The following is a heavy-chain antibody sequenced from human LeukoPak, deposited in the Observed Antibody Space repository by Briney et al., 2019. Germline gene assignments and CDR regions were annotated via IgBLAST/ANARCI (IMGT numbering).Heavy chain of an antibody. J-gene: IGHJ4*02. CDR3: ASHGWELLYYFDY. D-gene: IGHD1-26*01. CDR1: GFTFSSYS. CDR2: ISAISSSST. V-gene: IGHV3-48*04. Sequence: GGSLRLSCAASGFTFSSYSMDWVRQAPGKGLEWVSYISAISSSSTYYADSVKGRSTISRDNAKNSLYLQMNSLRAEDTAVYYCASHGWELLYYFDYWGQGTLVTVSS.